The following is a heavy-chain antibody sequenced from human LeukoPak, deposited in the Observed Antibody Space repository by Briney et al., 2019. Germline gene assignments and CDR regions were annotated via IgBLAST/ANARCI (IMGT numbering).Heavy chain of an antibody. V-gene: IGHV3-30*18. CDR3: AKDRLGALDYSDGSGYYRFDY. J-gene: IGHJ4*02. CDR2: ISYDGSNK. Sequence: AGGSLSLSCAASEFTFSSYGMHWVRQAPGEGLEWVAVISYDGSNKNYAHSVRGRFSIPRDNSKNTLYLQMNSLRAEDTAVYYRAKDRLGALDYSDGSGYYRFDYWGQGARVTVSS. CDR1: EFTFSSYG. D-gene: IGHD3-22*01.